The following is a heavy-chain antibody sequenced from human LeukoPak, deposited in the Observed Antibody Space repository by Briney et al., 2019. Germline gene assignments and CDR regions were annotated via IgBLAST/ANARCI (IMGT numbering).Heavy chain of an antibody. Sequence: GGSLRLSCAASGFTFSTYAMDWVRQAPGKGLEWVSSITGGSNYVYYAESVKGRFTISRDNADKSLYLQMDSLRAEDTAVYYCAREFSNSLSLLHWGQGVLVTVSS. CDR1: GFTFSTYA. V-gene: IGHV3-21*01. CDR3: AREFSNSLSLLH. CDR2: ITGGSNYV. J-gene: IGHJ4*02. D-gene: IGHD6-6*01.